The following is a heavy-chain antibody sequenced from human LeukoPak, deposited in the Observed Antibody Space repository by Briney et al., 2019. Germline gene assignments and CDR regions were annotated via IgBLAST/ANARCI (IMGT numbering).Heavy chain of an antibody. Sequence: GRSLRLSCVASEFTFRSYDMHWVRQAPGKGLEWVAFIRYDGSNKYYADSVKGRFTISRDNSKNTLYLQMNSLRAEDTAVYYCAKDRNKGYCSSTSCYPAFYFDYWGQGTLVTVSS. CDR1: EFTFRSYD. J-gene: IGHJ4*02. V-gene: IGHV3-30*02. CDR2: IRYDGSNK. D-gene: IGHD2-2*01. CDR3: AKDRNKGYCSSTSCYPAFYFDY.